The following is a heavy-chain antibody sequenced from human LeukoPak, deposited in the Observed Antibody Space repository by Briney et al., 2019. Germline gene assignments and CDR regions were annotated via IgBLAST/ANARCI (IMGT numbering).Heavy chain of an antibody. D-gene: IGHD6-19*01. CDR3: ARVSWLPLDY. CDR1: GLTFSSYS. CDR2: ISSSSTTI. J-gene: IGHJ4*02. V-gene: IGHV3-48*04. Sequence: GGSLRLSCAASGLTFSSYSMMWVRQAPGKGLEWVSYISSSSTTIHYADSVKGRFTISRDNAKNSLYLQMNSLRAEDTALYYCARVSWLPLDYWGQGTLVTVSS.